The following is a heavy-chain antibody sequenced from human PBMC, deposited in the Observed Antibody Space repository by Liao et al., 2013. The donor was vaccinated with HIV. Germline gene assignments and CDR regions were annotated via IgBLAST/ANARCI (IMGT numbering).Heavy chain of an antibody. CDR1: GGSINNYY. D-gene: IGHD3-10*01. CDR3: AREVRGNKVAFHHFDS. J-gene: IGHJ4*02. Sequence: QVQLQESGPGLVKPSETLSLTCTVSGGSINNYYWSWIRQPSGKEMEWIGYINHSGNTHYSPSLKSRATISVDTSNNQFSLKVTSVTAADTAVYFCAREVRGNKVAFHHFDSWGQGALVTVSS. CDR2: INHSGNT. V-gene: IGHV4-59*12.